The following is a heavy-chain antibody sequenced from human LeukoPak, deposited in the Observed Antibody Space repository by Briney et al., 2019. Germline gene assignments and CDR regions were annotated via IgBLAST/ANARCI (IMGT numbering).Heavy chain of an antibody. CDR3: ARQAGGYYDSSGYRDFDY. CDR1: GGSISSSSYY. Sequence: PSETLSLXCTVSGGSISSSSYYWGWIRQPPGKGLEWIGSIYYSGSTYYNPSLKRRVTISVDTSKNQFSLKLSSVTAADTAVYYCARQAGGYYDSSGYRDFDYWGQGTLVTVSS. CDR2: IYYSGST. D-gene: IGHD3-22*01. V-gene: IGHV4-39*01. J-gene: IGHJ4*02.